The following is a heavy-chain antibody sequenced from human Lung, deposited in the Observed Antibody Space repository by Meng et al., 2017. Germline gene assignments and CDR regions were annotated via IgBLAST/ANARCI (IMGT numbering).Heavy chain of an antibody. J-gene: IGHJ4*02. Sequence: EVHLAGSGGGLVKPGGSLRLSCVASGFSFTDAWMSWVRQAPGKGLEWVGRIKSNSDGGTTDYAAPVKGRFTISRDDSKNTLYLQMNSLITEDTAVYFCATGAAAADHWGQGTLVTVSS. CDR2: IKSNSDGGTT. CDR3: ATGAAAADH. D-gene: IGHD6-13*01. V-gene: IGHV3-15*01. CDR1: GFSFTDAW.